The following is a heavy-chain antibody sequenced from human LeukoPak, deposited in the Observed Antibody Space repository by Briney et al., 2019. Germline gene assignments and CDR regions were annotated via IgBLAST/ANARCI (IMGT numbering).Heavy chain of an antibody. J-gene: IGHJ4*02. CDR3: ARGVEPLAANTLAY. CDR2: LYSDGNT. V-gene: IGHV3-53*01. Sequence: GGSLRLSCAASGFTVITNDMTSVRQAPGKWLEWVSVLYSDGNTKYADSVQGRFTISRDNSKNTLYLEMNSLSPDDTAVYYCARGVEPLAANTLAYWGEGTLVTVSS. CDR1: GFTVITND. D-gene: IGHD1-14*01.